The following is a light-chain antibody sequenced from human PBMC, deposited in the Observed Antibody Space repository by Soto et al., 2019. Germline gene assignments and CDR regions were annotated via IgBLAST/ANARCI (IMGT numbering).Light chain of an antibody. CDR1: QSLVYSDGNTS. V-gene: IGKV2-30*01. J-gene: IGKJ5*01. CDR2: KVC. CDR3: MQGTHWPPIT. Sequence: EVVMTQSPLSLPVTLGQPASISCRSSQSLVYSDGNTSLNWYQQRPGQSPRRLIYKVCNRDAGVADRFSGSGSGTDFSLKISRVEAEDVGVYYCMQGTHWPPITFGQGTRLEIK.